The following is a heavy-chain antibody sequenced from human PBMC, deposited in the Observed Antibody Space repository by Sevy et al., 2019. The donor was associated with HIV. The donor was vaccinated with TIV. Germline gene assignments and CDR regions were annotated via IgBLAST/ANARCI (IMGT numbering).Heavy chain of an antibody. V-gene: IGHV1-69*13. J-gene: IGHJ4*02. CDR3: ARGGGNGWYYFDY. CDR1: GGTFRTYG. D-gene: IGHD6-19*01. CDR2: IIPILGTV. Sequence: ASVKVSCKATGGTFRTYGICWVRQAPGQGLEWMGGIIPILGTVNYAQKFQGRVTITADESTKTAYMELSSLRSEDTAVYYCARGGGNGWYYFDYWGQETLVTVSS.